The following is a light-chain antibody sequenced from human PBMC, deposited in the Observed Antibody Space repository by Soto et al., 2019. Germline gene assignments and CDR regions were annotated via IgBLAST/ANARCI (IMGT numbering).Light chain of an antibody. Sequence: QSVLTQPASVSGSPGQSITISCTGTSSDVGSYNFVSWYQQHPGKGPKLMIYEDNKRPSGVSNRFSGSKSGNTASLTISGLQAEDEADYYCCSYAGSSTFVVFGGGTKLTVL. J-gene: IGLJ2*01. V-gene: IGLV2-23*02. CDR1: SSDVGSYNF. CDR2: EDN. CDR3: CSYAGSSTFVV.